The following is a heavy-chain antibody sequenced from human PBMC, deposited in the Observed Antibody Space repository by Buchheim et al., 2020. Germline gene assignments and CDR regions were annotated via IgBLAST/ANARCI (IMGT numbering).Heavy chain of an antibody. D-gene: IGHD7-27*01. Sequence: QVQLQESGPGLVKPSETLSLTCSISGGSINYYYWSWIRQPPGKGLQWIGYVSYSGSTIYYPSLKGRVTILLDSSKSQFSMKLSSVSAADTAFYFCARLSRKWGGYSSDYFDFWGPGTL. V-gene: IGHV4-59*01. J-gene: IGHJ4*02. CDR1: GGSINYYY. CDR2: VSYSGST. CDR3: ARLSRKWGGYSSDYFDF.